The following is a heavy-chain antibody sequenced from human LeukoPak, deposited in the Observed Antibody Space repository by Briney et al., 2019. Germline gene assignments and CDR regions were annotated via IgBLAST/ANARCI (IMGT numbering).Heavy chain of an antibody. D-gene: IGHD6-13*01. J-gene: IGHJ4*02. V-gene: IGHV4-61*02. CDR1: GGSISSGSYY. CDR2: IYTSGST. CDR3: ARSSSSYPYYFDY. Sequence: SETLSLTCTVSGGSISSGSYYWSWIPQPAGKGLEWIGRIYTSGSTNYNPSLKSRVTISVDTSKNQFSLKLSSVTAADTAVYYCARSSSSYPYYFDYWGQGTLVTVSS.